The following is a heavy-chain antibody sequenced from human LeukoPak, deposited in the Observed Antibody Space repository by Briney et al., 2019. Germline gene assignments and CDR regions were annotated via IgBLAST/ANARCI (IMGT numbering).Heavy chain of an antibody. CDR1: GFTFSSYG. J-gene: IGHJ4*02. D-gene: IGHD1-26*01. Sequence: GGSLRLSCAASGFTFSSYGMHWVRQAPGKGLEWVAFIRYDGSNKYYADSVKGRFTISRDNSKNTLYLQMNSLGAEDTAVYYCAKHIVGPGGYFDYWGQGTLVTVSS. CDR2: IRYDGSNK. V-gene: IGHV3-30*02. CDR3: AKHIVGPGGYFDY.